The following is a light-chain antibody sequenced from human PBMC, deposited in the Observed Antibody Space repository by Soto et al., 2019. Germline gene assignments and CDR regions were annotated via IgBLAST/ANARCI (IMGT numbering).Light chain of an antibody. V-gene: IGKV3-20*01. Sequence: ESVLTQSPGTLSLSPGERATLSCRASQSVSNYLAWYQHKPGQAPRLLIYGASSRATCIPDRFSGSGSETDFTLTISRLEPEDFAVHCCQQYGGPPQPFGKRTKV. J-gene: IGKJ1*01. CDR2: GAS. CDR3: QQYGGPPQP. CDR1: QSVSNY.